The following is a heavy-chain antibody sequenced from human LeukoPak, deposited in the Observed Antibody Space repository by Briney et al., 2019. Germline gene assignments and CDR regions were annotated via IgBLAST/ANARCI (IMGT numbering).Heavy chain of an antibody. CDR3: ARDKVSGPTLLDY. J-gene: IGHJ4*02. V-gene: IGHV3-48*03. Sequence: PGGSLRLSCAASGFTFSSYEMNWVRQAPGKGLDWVSYISTSGSTIYYADSVKGRFTISRDNAKNSLYLQMDSLRVDDTAVYYCARDKVSGPTLLDYWGQGTLVTVSS. D-gene: IGHD5/OR15-5a*01. CDR2: ISTSGSTI. CDR1: GFTFSSYE.